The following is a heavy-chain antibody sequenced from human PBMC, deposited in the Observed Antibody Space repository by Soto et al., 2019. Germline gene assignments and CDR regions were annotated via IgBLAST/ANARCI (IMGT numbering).Heavy chain of an antibody. CDR2: IIPIFGTA. D-gene: IGHD2-2*01. CDR1: GGTFSSYA. V-gene: IGHV1-69*06. Sequence: SVKVSCKASGGTFSSYAISWVRQAPGQGLEWMGGIIPIFGTANYAQKFQGRVTITADKSTSTAYMELSNLRSEDTAVYYCVIYCSSTSCYRLGMDVWGQGTTVTVSS. CDR3: VIYCSSTSCYRLGMDV. J-gene: IGHJ6*02.